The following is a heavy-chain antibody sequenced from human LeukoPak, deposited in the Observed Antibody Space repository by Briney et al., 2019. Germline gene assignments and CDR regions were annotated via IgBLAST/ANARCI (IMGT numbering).Heavy chain of an antibody. D-gene: IGHD3-16*01. CDR2: ISAYTGDT. CDR3: ALSRSGRLVPFDY. V-gene: IGHV1-18*01. CDR1: GYTFVSFG. Sequence: GASVKVSCKASGYTFVSFGINWVRQAPGQGLEWMGWISAYTGDTKYAQKFQGRVALTTDTSTTTAYMELRSLISDDTAVYYCALSRSGRLVPFDYWGQGTLVTVSS. J-gene: IGHJ4*02.